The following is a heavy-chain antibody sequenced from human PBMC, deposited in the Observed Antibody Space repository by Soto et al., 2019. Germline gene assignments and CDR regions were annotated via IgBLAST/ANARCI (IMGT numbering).Heavy chain of an antibody. J-gene: IGHJ6*02. CDR2: ISSSSYI. V-gene: IGHV3-21*01. D-gene: IGHD6-13*01. CDR3: ARDCYSSSWYGSHYYYYGMDV. Sequence: GGSLRLSCAASGFTFSSYSMNWVRQAPGKGLEWVSSISSSSYIYYADSVKGRFTISRDNAKNSLYLQMNSLRAEDTAVYYCARDCYSSSWYGSHYYYYGMDVWGQGTTVTVSS. CDR1: GFTFSSYS.